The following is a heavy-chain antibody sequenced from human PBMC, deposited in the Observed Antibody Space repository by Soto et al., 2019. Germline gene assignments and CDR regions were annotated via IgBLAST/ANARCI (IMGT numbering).Heavy chain of an antibody. CDR1: GGTFSSYA. CDR2: IIPIFGTA. D-gene: IGHD2-2*01. CDR3: ARGRDCSSTSCRATYYYYYGMDV. J-gene: IGHJ6*02. Sequence: GASVKVSCKASGGTFSSYAISWVRQAPGQGLEWMGGIIPIFGTANYAQKFQGRVTITADESTSTAYMELSSLRSEYTAVYYCARGRDCSSTSCRATYYYYYGMDVWGQGTTVTVAS. V-gene: IGHV1-69*13.